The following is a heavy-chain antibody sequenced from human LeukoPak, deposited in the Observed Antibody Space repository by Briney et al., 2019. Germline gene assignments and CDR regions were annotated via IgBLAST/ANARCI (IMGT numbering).Heavy chain of an antibody. D-gene: IGHD2-2*01. Sequence: ASVKISCKASAYTFTRYYMHWVRHAPGQGLEWMGIINPSGGGTSNAQKFQGRVTMTRDTSTSTDYMELSSLRSEDTAVYYCAREGCSRTSCYPDYWGEGTLVTVSS. V-gene: IGHV1-46*01. CDR1: AYTFTRYY. CDR2: INPSGGGT. CDR3: AREGCSRTSCYPDY. J-gene: IGHJ4*02.